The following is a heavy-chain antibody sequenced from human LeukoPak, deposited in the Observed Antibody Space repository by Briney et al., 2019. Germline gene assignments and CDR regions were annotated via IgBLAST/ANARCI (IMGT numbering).Heavy chain of an antibody. CDR2: INPNSGGT. CDR3: ARGVLVAGSSYPDY. D-gene: IGHD3-10*01. Sequence: ASVKVSCKASGYTFTGYYMHWARQAPGQGLEWMGWINPNSGGTNYAQKFQGWVTMTRDTSISTAYMELSRLRSDDTAVYYCARGVLVAGSSYPDYWGQGTLVTVSS. V-gene: IGHV1-2*04. CDR1: GYTFTGYY. J-gene: IGHJ4*02.